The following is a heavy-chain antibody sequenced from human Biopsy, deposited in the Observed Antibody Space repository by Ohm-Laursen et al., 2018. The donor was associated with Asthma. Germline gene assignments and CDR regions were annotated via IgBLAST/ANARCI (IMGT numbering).Heavy chain of an antibody. D-gene: IGHD2-2*01. Sequence: GASVKVSCKSPRGTFNTYVIGWVRQAPGQGLEWMGGINSVFGTTTYPQKFQDRVTITADDSTSTVYMELSSLRSEDTAVYYCARKAGSCISRTCYSLDFWGQGTLVTVSS. CDR2: INSVFGTT. CDR3: ARKAGSCISRTCYSLDF. CDR1: RGTFNTYV. V-gene: IGHV1-69*13. J-gene: IGHJ4*02.